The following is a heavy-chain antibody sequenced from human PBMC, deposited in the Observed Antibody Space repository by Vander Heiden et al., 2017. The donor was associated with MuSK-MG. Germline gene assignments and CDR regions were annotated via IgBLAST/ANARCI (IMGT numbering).Heavy chain of an antibody. V-gene: IGHV3-23*01. J-gene: IGHJ4*02. CDR3: AKRSGWYSRVFDY. CDR2: ISGRGGST. D-gene: IGHD6-19*01. Sequence: EVQLLESGGGLVQPGGSLRLSCAASGFTFSSYAMSWVRQAPGKGLEWVSAISGRGGSTYYADSVKGRFTISRDNSKNTLYLQMNSLRAEDTAVYYCAKRSGWYSRVFDYWGQGTLVTVSS. CDR1: GFTFSSYA.